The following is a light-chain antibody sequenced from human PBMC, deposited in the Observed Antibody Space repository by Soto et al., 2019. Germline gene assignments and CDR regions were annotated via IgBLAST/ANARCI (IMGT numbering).Light chain of an antibody. CDR1: QGISSW. CDR2: AAS. CDR3: LQDYDYPWT. V-gene: IGKV1-12*01. Sequence: DIQMTQSPSSVSASVGYRVTIVCRASQGISSWLAWYQQKTGKAPKFLIYAASSLHSGVPSRFSGSGSGTDFTLTISSLQPEDFATYYCLQDYDYPWTFGQGTKVDI. J-gene: IGKJ1*01.